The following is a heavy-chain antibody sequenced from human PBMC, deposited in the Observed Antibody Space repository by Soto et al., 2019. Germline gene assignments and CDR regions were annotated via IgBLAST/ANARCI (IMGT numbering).Heavy chain of an antibody. D-gene: IGHD1-26*01. V-gene: IGHV3-72*01. CDR3: ARDSGKGAYFDY. CDR1: GFTFSDHF. Sequence: EVQLVESGGGLVQPGGSQRLSCAASGFTFSDHFMDWVRQAPGKGLEWVGRIRNKANSYTTDYAASVKGRFTISRDDSKDSRYLQMNSPKTEDTAIYYCARDSGKGAYFDYWGHGTLATVSS. CDR2: IRNKANSYTT. J-gene: IGHJ4*01.